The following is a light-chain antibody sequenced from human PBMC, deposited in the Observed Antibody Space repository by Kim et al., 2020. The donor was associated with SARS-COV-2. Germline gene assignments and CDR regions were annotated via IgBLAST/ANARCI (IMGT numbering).Light chain of an antibody. V-gene: IGKV1-16*02. CDR1: QDINDY. J-gene: IGKJ1*01. CDR3: KQYNIPPPP. Sequence: VGDRVTTPGRASQDINDYLAGFQQRPGKAPKSLIYAASRLKSGVPSKFSGSGSGTDFTLTISSLQPEDLATYNYKQYNIPPPPFAQGTKV. CDR2: AAS.